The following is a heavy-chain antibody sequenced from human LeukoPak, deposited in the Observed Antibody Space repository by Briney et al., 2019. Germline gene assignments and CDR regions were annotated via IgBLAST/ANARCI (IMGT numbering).Heavy chain of an antibody. Sequence: SETLSLTCTVSGGSISGYFWSWIRQPPGKGLEWIGYIYYSGSTNYSPSLKSRVTISVDTSKNQFSLKLSSVTAADTAVYYCAKDSSGFVYWGQGTLVTVSS. J-gene: IGHJ4*02. CDR3: AKDSSGFVY. D-gene: IGHD6-19*01. V-gene: IGHV4-59*01. CDR2: IYYSGST. CDR1: GGSISGYF.